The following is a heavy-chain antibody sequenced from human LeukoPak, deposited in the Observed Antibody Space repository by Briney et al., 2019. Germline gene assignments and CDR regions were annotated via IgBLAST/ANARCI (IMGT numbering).Heavy chain of an antibody. CDR2: IYTSGST. CDR1: GDSISSYY. CDR3: ARGIAAADKQGGFDS. V-gene: IGHV4-4*07. D-gene: IGHD6-13*01. Sequence: SETLSLTCTVSGDSISSYYWSWIRQPAGKGREWIGRIYTSGSTDYNPSLKSRVTMSVDTSKNQFSLKLSSVTAADTAVYYCARGIAAADKQGGFDSWGQGTLVTVSS. J-gene: IGHJ4*02.